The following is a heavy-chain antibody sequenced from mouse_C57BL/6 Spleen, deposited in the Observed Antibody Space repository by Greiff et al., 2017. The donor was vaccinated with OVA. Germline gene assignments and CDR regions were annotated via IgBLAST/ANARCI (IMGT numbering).Heavy chain of an antibody. D-gene: IGHD2-14*01. CDR3: ARDDLLEADV. CDR2: IYPGSGNT. CDR1: GYTFTDYY. Sequence: QVQLKQSGAELVRPGASVKLSCKASGYTFTDYYINWVKQRPGQGLEWIARIYPGSGNTYYNEKFKGKATLTAEKSSSTAYMQLSSLTSEDSAVYFCARDDLLEADVWGTGTTVTVSS. V-gene: IGHV1-76*01. J-gene: IGHJ1*03.